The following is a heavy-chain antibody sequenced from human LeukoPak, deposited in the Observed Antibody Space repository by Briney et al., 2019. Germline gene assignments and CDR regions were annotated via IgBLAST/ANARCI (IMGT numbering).Heavy chain of an antibody. D-gene: IGHD1-26*01. CDR1: GFTFSSYW. Sequence: GGSLRLSCAASGFTFSSYWMHWVRQAPGKGLVCVSRITSDGSSTSYADSVRGRFTISRDNAKNTVYLQMDSLRAEDTAVYYCASDLAGAVFEFCGQGTLVTVSS. J-gene: IGHJ4*02. V-gene: IGHV3-74*01. CDR3: ASDLAGAVFEF. CDR2: ITSDGSST.